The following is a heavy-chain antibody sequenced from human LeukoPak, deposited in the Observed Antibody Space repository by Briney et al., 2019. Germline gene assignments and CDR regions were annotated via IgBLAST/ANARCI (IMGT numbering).Heavy chain of an antibody. CDR3: ARHSVKYQLLKTSVGSKFDP. J-gene: IGHJ5*02. CDR1: GGSISSSSYY. CDR2: IYYSGST. V-gene: IGHV4-39*01. Sequence: SETLSLTCTDSGGSISSSSYYWGWIRQTPGKGLEWIGSIYYSGSTYYNPSLKSRVTISVDTSKNQFSLKLSSVTAADTAVYYCARHSVKYQLLKTSVGSKFDPWGQGTLVTVSS. D-gene: IGHD2-2*01.